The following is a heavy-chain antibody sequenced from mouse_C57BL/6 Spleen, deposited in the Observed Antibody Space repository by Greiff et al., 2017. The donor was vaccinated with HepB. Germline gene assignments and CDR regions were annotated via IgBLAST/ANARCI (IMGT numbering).Heavy chain of an antibody. CDR1: GYTFTSYW. CDR2: IDPSDSYT. CDR3: ARIGYMYYFDY. D-gene: IGHD2-2*01. Sequence: QVQLQQPGAELVKPGASVKLSCKASGYTFTSYWMQWVKQRPGQGLEWIGEIDPSDSYTNYNQKFKGKATLTVDTSSSTAYMQLSSLTSEDSAVYYCARIGYMYYFDYWGQGTTLTVSS. V-gene: IGHV1-50*01. J-gene: IGHJ2*01.